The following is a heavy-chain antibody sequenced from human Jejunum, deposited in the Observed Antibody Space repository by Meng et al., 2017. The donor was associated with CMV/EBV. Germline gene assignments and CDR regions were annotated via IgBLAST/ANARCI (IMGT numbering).Heavy chain of an antibody. CDR3: ARGPGASTREGFDY. J-gene: IGHJ4*02. Sequence: QVALQEAGQGLVKPSETLSLTCTVSGGSISNHYWSWIRQSAGKGLEWIGRFYSSDTYNYHPSLNSRLTMSLDTSKNQFSLNLSSVTAADTAIYYCARGPGASTREGFDYWGLGTLVTVSS. CDR2: FYSSDTY. V-gene: IGHV4-4*07. CDR1: GGSISNHY. D-gene: IGHD1-26*01.